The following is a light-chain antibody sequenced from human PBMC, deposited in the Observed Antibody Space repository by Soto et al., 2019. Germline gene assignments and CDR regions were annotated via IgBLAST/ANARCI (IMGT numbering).Light chain of an antibody. Sequence: EIVLTQSPATLSLSPGDRATLSCRASQSLGSLLAWYQQKPGQAPRLLIYDASNRATGIPARFSGSGSGTDFTLTINNLEPEDFAVYSCQQRSNWPPSITFGQGTRLEIK. V-gene: IGKV3-11*01. CDR1: QSLGSL. CDR2: DAS. J-gene: IGKJ5*01. CDR3: QQRSNWPPSIT.